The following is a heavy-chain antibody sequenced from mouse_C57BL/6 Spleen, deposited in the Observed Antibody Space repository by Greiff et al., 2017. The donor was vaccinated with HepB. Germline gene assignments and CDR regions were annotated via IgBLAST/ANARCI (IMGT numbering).Heavy chain of an antibody. CDR3: ARGDYDYDGFAY. J-gene: IGHJ3*01. D-gene: IGHD2-4*01. CDR2: ISYDGSN. V-gene: IGHV3-6*01. CDR1: GYSITSGYY. Sequence: EVKLQVSGPGLVKPSQSLSLTCSVTGYSITSGYYWNWIRQFPGNKLEWMGYISYDGSNNYNPSLKNRISITRDTSKNQFFLKLNSVTTEDTATYYCARGDYDYDGFAYWGQGTLVTVSA.